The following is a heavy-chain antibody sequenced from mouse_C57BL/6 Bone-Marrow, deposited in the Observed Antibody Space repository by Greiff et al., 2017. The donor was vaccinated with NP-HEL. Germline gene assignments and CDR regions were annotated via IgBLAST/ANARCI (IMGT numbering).Heavy chain of an antibody. CDR3: AVYYDYDGRSLDY. CDR1: GYTFTDYY. V-gene: IGHV1-19*01. Sequence: VQLKQSGPVLVKPGASVKMSCKASGYTFTDYYMNWVKQSHGKSLEWIGVINPYNGGTSYNQKFKGKATLTVDKSSSTAYMELNSLTSEDSAVYYCAVYYDYDGRSLDYWGQGTTLTVSS. CDR2: INPYNGGT. J-gene: IGHJ2*01. D-gene: IGHD2-4*01.